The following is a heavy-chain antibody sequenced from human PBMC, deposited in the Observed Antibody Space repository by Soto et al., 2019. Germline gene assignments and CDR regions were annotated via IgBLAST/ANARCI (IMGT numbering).Heavy chain of an antibody. CDR3: VREDILGVRSFDY. Sequence: SGGSLRLSCAASGFTFSADSVNWVRQAPGKGLQWISYISSGSKTIYYADSVKGRFIVSRDNAKNSQYLQMNSLRDEDTAVYYCVREDILGVRSFDYWGQGTLVTVSS. CDR2: ISSGSKTI. D-gene: IGHD3-9*01. CDR1: GFTFSADS. J-gene: IGHJ4*02. V-gene: IGHV3-48*02.